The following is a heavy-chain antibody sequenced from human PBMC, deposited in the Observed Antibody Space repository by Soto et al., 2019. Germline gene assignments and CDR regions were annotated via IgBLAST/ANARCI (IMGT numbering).Heavy chain of an antibody. D-gene: IGHD6-13*01. J-gene: IGHJ6*02. CDR2: INAGNGNT. CDR3: ARERIAAAGAGMDV. Sequence: ASVKVSCKASGYTFTSYAMHWVRQAPGQRLEWMGWINAGNGNTKYSQKFQGRVTITRDTSASTAYMELSSLRSEDTAVYYCARERIAAAGAGMDVWGQGTTVTVSS. CDR1: GYTFTSYA. V-gene: IGHV1-3*01.